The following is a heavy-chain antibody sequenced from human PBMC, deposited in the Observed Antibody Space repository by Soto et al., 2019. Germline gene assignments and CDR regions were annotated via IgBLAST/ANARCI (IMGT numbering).Heavy chain of an antibody. J-gene: IGHJ4*02. V-gene: IGHV3-30*18. CDR2: ISYDGSNK. CDR1: GFTFSSYG. Sequence: QVQLVESGGGVVQPGRSLRLSCAASGFTFSSYGMHWVRQAPGKGLEWVAVISYDGSNKYYADSVKGRFTISRDNSKNTLYLQMNSLRAEDTAVYYCAKDRSPRYYYDSSGYLPFDYWGQGTLVTVSS. D-gene: IGHD3-22*01. CDR3: AKDRSPRYYYDSSGYLPFDY.